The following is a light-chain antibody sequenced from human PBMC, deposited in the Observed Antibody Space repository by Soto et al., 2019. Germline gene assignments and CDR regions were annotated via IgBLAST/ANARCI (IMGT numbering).Light chain of an antibody. V-gene: IGLV2-14*01. J-gene: IGLJ1*01. CDR3: SSYTSDSSYV. Sequence: QSALTQPPSASGSPGQSITISCTGTSSDVGLYDYVSWYQQHPGKAPQLMIYAVSNRPSGVSNRFSASKSGNTASLLISGLQAEDEADYYCSSYTSDSSYVFGSGTKVTV. CDR2: AVS. CDR1: SSDVGLYDY.